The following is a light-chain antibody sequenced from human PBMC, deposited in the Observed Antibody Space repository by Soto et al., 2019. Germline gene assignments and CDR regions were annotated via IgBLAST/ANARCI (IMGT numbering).Light chain of an antibody. CDR2: DAS. J-gene: IGKJ1*01. V-gene: IGKV3-15*01. CDR1: QSVGST. CDR3: QQYNTWPRT. Sequence: EEGMTKSPATVSVSTGERATLSCRASQSVGSTLAWYQQKPGQPPRLLIYDASTRATGIPARFSGSGSGTEFTLAISILQSEDFAVYYSQQYNTWPRTFGQGTKVDIK.